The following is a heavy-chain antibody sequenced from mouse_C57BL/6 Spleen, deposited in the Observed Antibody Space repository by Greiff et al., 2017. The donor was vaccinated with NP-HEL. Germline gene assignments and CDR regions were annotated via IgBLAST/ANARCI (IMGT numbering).Heavy chain of an antibody. Sequence: QVQLQQPGAELVRPGTSVKLSCKASGYTFTSYWMHWVQQRPGQGLEWIGVIDPSDSYTNSNHKFKGKATLTVDTSSSTAYMQLSSLTSEDSAVYYGARDDSNYVFRYFDVWGTGTTVTVSS. D-gene: IGHD2-5*01. CDR3: ARDDSNYVFRYFDV. J-gene: IGHJ1*03. CDR1: GYTFTSYW. CDR2: IDPSDSYT. V-gene: IGHV1-59*01.